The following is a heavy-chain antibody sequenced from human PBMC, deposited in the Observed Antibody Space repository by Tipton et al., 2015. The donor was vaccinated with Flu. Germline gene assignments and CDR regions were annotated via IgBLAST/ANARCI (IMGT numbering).Heavy chain of an antibody. Sequence: GLVKPSETLSLTCSVYGGSFSGYYWTWIRQAPGKGLEWIGEINHSGGTHYSSSLKGRVTMSVDSSKNQFSLHLSSVTAADTAVYYCARVSPRRVTAIVVVMLPEGYFDYWGHGTPVIVSS. CDR2: INHSGGT. CDR3: ARVSPRRVTAIVVVMLPEGYFDY. V-gene: IGHV4-34*01. CDR1: GGSFSGYY. D-gene: IGHD3-22*01. J-gene: IGHJ4*01.